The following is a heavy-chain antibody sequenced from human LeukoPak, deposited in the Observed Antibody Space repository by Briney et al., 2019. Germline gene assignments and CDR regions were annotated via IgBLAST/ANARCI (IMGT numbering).Heavy chain of an antibody. D-gene: IGHD6-13*01. CDR3: VRDREYPGQYSSSWYGWFDP. Sequence: GGSLRLSCAASGFTLRSFWMSWVRHAPGKGLEWVATIKQDESEKYYVDSVKGRFTISRDNSKNSVYLQMNSLRAEDTAVYYCVRDREYPGQYSSSWYGWFDPWGQGTLVTVSS. V-gene: IGHV3-7*03. J-gene: IGHJ5*02. CDR1: GFTLRSFW. CDR2: IKQDESEK.